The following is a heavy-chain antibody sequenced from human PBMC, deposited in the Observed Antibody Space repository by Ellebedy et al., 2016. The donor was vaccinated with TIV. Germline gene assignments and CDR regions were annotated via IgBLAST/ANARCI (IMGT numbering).Heavy chain of an antibody. CDR1: GFTFSRYS. Sequence: GGSLTLSXAASGFTFSRYSINWVRQAPGKGLEWVAVIWYDGSNKYYADSVKGRFTISRDNSKNTLYLQMNSLRAEDTAVYYCARATYGDYGGWYGMDVWGQGTTVTVSS. J-gene: IGHJ6*02. D-gene: IGHD4-17*01. CDR2: IWYDGSNK. V-gene: IGHV3-33*08. CDR3: ARATYGDYGGWYGMDV.